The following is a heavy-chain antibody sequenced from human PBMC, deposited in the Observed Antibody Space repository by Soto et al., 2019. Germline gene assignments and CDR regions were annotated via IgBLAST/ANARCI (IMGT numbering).Heavy chain of an antibody. J-gene: IGHJ5*02. CDR1: GGSISSGGYS. D-gene: IGHD3-10*01. CDR3: ARVGHYYGSGSMSRPSNWFDP. CDR2: IYHSGST. Sequence: SETLSLTCAVSGGSISSGGYSWSWIRQPPGKGLEWIGYIYHSGSTYYNPSLKSRVTISVDRSKNQFSLKLSSVTAADTAVYYCARVGHYYGSGSMSRPSNWFDPWGQGTLVTVSS. V-gene: IGHV4-30-2*01.